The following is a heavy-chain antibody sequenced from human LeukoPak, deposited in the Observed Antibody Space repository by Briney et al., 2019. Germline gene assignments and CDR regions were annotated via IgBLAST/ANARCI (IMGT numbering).Heavy chain of an antibody. V-gene: IGHV1-18*01. Sequence: ASVKVSCKASGYTFTSYGISWVRQAPGQGLEWMGWISGYNGDTNYAQKLQGRVTMTTDTSTSTAYMELRSLRSDDTAVYYCAREQQLAYYYGMDVWGQGTTVTVSS. D-gene: IGHD6-13*01. J-gene: IGHJ6*02. CDR3: AREQQLAYYYGMDV. CDR2: ISGYNGDT. CDR1: GYTFTSYG.